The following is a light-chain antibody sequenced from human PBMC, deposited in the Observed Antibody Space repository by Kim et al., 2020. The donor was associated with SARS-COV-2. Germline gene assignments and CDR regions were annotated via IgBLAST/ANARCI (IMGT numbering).Light chain of an antibody. J-gene: IGLJ2*01. V-gene: IGLV3-1*01. CDR2: QDI. CDR1: ELGDKY. Sequence: SSELTQPPSVPVSPGQTASITCSGDELGDKYVFWYQQKPGQSPVLVIFQDIKRPSGIPERFSASNFGNTATLTISGTQATDEADYYCQAWDSGTAVVFG. CDR3: QAWDSGTAVV.